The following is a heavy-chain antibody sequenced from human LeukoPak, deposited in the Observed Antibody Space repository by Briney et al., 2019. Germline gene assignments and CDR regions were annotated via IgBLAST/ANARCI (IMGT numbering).Heavy chain of an antibody. J-gene: IGHJ3*02. CDR1: GGSMSSGSYY. V-gene: IGHV4-61*02. CDR3: ASNRSPRSKLDAFDI. CDR2: IYTSGST. D-gene: IGHD2/OR15-2a*01. Sequence: NPSQTLSLTCTVSGGSMSSGSYYWSWIRQPAGKGLEWIGRIYTSGSTNYHPSLKSRVTISVVTFRNQCSLKLSSVTAADTAVYYCASNRSPRSKLDAFDIWGQGTMVTVSS.